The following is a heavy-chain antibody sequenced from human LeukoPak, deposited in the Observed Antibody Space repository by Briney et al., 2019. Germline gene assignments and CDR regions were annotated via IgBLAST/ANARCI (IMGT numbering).Heavy chain of an antibody. CDR3: ARAGGRDYYFDY. Sequence: GASVKVSCKASGYTLTDYYMHWVRQAPGQGLEWMGRINPNSGGTNYAQKFQGRVTMTRDTSISTAYMELSRLRSDDTAVYYCARAGGRDYYFDYWGQGTLVTVSS. J-gene: IGHJ4*02. D-gene: IGHD2-21*02. CDR1: GYTLTDYY. V-gene: IGHV1-2*06. CDR2: INPNSGGT.